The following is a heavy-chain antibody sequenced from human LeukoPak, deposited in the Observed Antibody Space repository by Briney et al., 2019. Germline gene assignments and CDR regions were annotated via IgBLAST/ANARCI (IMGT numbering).Heavy chain of an antibody. CDR1: GGTFSSYA. D-gene: IGHD3-22*01. CDR3: ARDQVPYDSSGYYFY. J-gene: IGHJ4*02. V-gene: IGHV1-69*13. Sequence: SVKVSCKASGGTFSSYAISWVRQAPGQGLGWMGGIIPIFGTANYAQKFQGRVTITADESTSTAYMELSSLRSEDTAVYYCARDQVPYDSSGYYFYWGQGTLVTVSS. CDR2: IIPIFGTA.